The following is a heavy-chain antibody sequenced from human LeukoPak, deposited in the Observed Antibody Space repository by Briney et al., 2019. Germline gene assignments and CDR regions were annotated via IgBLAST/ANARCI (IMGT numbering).Heavy chain of an antibody. CDR3: ARHGVATVTTLEYYFDY. Sequence: SETLSLTCTVSGGSISSYYWSWIRQPPGKGLEWIGYIYYSGSTNYNPSLKSRVTISVDTSKNQFSLKLSSVAAADTAVYYCARHGVATVTTLEYYFDYWGQGTLVTVSS. D-gene: IGHD4-17*01. CDR1: GGSISSYY. J-gene: IGHJ4*02. V-gene: IGHV4-59*08. CDR2: IYYSGST.